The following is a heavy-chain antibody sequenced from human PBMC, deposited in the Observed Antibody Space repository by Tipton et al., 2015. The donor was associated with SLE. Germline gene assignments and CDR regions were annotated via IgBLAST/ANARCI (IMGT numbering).Heavy chain of an antibody. CDR2: INPSGGST. D-gene: IGHD1-7*01. CDR3: ARDLGITGTVY. J-gene: IGHJ4*02. Sequence: QSGAEVKKPGASVKVSCKASGYTFTSYGISWVRQAPGQGLEWMGIINPSGGSTNYAQKFQGRVTITTDESTSTAYMELSSLRSEDTAVYYCARDLGITGTVYWGQGTLVTVSS. V-gene: IGHV1-46*01. CDR1: GYTFTSYG.